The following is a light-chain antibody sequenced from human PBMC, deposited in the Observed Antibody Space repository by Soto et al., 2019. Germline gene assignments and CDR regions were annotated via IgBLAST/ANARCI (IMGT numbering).Light chain of an antibody. CDR2: WAS. J-gene: IGKJ4*01. CDR1: QSVLYSSNNKNY. CDR3: QQYNNWTLT. V-gene: IGKV4-1*01. Sequence: VMTQSPATLSLSPGERATLSCRASQSVLYSSNNKNYLAWYQQKPGQPPKLLIYWASTRESGVPDRFSGSGSGTDGTLTISSLQYEDFAVYYCQQYNNWTLTFGGGTKVDNK.